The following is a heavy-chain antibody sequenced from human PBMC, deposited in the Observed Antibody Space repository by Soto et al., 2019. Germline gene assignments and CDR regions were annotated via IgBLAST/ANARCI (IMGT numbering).Heavy chain of an antibody. CDR2: ISDDGRT. D-gene: IGHD2-8*02. CDR1: GFSVDNIF. V-gene: IGHV3-53*01. Sequence: GGSLRLSCVASGFSVDNIFMCRVRQAPGKGLQWVSTISDDGRTYYADSVKGRFSLSRDKSRNTLYLQMNRLRVEDTAVYYCSRDHSSGGYDYRGQGSLVTVSS. CDR3: SRDHSSGGYDY. J-gene: IGHJ4*02.